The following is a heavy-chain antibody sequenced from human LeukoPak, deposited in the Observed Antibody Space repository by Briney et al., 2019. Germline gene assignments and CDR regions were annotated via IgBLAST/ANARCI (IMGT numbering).Heavy chain of an antibody. V-gene: IGHV4-34*01. D-gene: IGHD3-10*01. J-gene: IGHJ5*02. CDR2: INHSGST. Sequence: SETLSLTCSISGGSISSSYWSWIRQPPGKGLEWIGEINHSGSTNYNPSLKSRVTISVDTSKNQFSLKLSSVTAADTAVYYCARLGVCWFDPWGQGTLVTVSS. CDR1: GGSISSSY. CDR3: ARLGVCWFDP.